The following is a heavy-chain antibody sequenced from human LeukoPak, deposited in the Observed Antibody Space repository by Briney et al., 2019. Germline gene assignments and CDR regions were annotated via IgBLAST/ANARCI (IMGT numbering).Heavy chain of an antibody. Sequence: AETLSLTCTVSGGSISSYYWSWIRQPAGRGLEWIGRIYTSGSTNYNPSLKSRVTISVDKSKNQFSLKLSSVTAADTAVYYCARDKKEQLVLEYYYYMDVWGKGTTVTVSS. J-gene: IGHJ6*03. D-gene: IGHD6-6*01. CDR2: IYTSGST. V-gene: IGHV4-4*07. CDR3: ARDKKEQLVLEYYYYMDV. CDR1: GGSISSYY.